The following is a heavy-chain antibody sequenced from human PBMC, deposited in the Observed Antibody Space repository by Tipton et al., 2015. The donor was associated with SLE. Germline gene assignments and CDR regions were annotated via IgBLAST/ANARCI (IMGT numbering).Heavy chain of an antibody. J-gene: IGHJ2*01. V-gene: IGHV4-59*01. CDR3: ARDRCINTSCRWFFDP. CDR2: INYSGST. D-gene: IGHD1-14*01. Sequence: TLSLTCTVSGGSIGSSYWSWIRQSPGKGLEWIGYINYSGSTNYNPSLKSRVTISVDTSKNQFSLMLTSVTAADTAVYFCARDRCINTSCRWFFDPWGRGTLVTVSS. CDR1: GGSIGSSY.